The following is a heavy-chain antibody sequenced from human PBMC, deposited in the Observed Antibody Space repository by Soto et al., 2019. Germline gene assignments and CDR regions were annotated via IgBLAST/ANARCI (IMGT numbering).Heavy chain of an antibody. D-gene: IGHD2-15*01. CDR1: GGTFSDFT. J-gene: IGHJ3*02. CDR3: ARYWSAGTLYGAFDI. V-gene: IGHV1-69*06. Sequence: QVQLVQSGSEVKKPGSSVKVSCKASGGTFSDFTLSWLRQAPGRGLEWMGGIIPMIGATNNAQKLRGRLTITADKSTGTVYMELNSLRSDDTAVYYCARYWSAGTLYGAFDIWGQGTEVTVSP. CDR2: IIPMIGAT.